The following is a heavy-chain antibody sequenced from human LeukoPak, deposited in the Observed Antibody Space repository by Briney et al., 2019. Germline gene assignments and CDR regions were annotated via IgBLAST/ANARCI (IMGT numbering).Heavy chain of an antibody. CDR1: GFTFSYYA. V-gene: IGHV3-30-3*01. D-gene: IGHD6-13*01. J-gene: IGHJ4*02. Sequence: PGGSLRLSCAASGFTFSYYAMHWVRQAPGKGLEWVAVISYDGSNKYYADSVKGRFTISRDNSKNTLYLQMNSLRAEDTAVYYCARGARYSSSWYPFDYWGQGTLVTVSS. CDR3: ARGARYSSSWYPFDY. CDR2: ISYDGSNK.